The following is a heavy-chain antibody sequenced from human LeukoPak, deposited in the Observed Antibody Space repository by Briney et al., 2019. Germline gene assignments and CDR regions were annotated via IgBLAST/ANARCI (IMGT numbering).Heavy chain of an antibody. D-gene: IGHD2-15*01. CDR1: GYTFTGYY. J-gene: IGHJ4*02. CDR3: ARSVQRYCSGGSCYSNFSPRDY. Sequence: ASVKVSCKASGYTFTGYYMLWVRQAPGQGLEWMGRINPNSGGTNYAQKFQGRVTMTRDTSISTAYMELSRLRSDDTAVYYCARSVQRYCSGGSCYSNFSPRDYWGQGTLVTVSS. V-gene: IGHV1-2*06. CDR2: INPNSGGT.